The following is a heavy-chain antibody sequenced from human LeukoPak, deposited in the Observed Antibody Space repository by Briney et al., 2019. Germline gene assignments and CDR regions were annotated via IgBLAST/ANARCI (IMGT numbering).Heavy chain of an antibody. CDR1: GGSISSYY. J-gene: IGHJ5*02. V-gene: IGHV4-59*08. CDR2: IYYSGST. Sequence: SETLSLTCTVSGGSISSYYWSWIRQPPGKGLEWIGYIYYSGSTNYNPSLKSRVTISVDTSKNQFSLKLSSVTAADTAVYYCARRLGRYNWFDPCGQGTLVTVSS. CDR3: ARRLGRYNWFDP.